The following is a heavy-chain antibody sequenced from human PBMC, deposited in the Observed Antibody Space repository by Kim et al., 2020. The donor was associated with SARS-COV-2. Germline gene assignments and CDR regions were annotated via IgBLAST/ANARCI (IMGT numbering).Heavy chain of an antibody. CDR3: AIRYLYYYYGMDV. D-gene: IGHD2-2*02. V-gene: IGHV1-69*02. Sequence: SVKVSCKASGGTFSSYTISWVRQAPGQGLEWMGRIIPILGIANYAQKFQGRVTITADKSTSTAYMELSSLRSEDTAVYYCAIRYLYYYYGMDVWGQGTTVTVSS. CDR2: IIPILGIA. CDR1: GGTFSSYT. J-gene: IGHJ6*02.